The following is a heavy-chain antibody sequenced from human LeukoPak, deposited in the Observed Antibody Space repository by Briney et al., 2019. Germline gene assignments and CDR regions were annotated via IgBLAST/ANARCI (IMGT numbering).Heavy chain of an antibody. Sequence: ASVKVSCKASGYTFTSYGISWVRQAPGQGLEWMGWISAYNGNTNYAQKFQGTVTMTTDTSTSTAYLELTSLRSDDTAVYYCARDTSSDLNTPSSLVDYWGQGALVTASS. V-gene: IGHV1-18*01. CDR2: ISAYNGNT. D-gene: IGHD1/OR15-1a*01. J-gene: IGHJ4*02. CDR1: GYTFTSYG. CDR3: ARDTSSDLNTPSSLVDY.